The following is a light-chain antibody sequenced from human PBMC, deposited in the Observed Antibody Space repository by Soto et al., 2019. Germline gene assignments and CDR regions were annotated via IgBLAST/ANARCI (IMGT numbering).Light chain of an antibody. CDR3: QQYHRSSIT. J-gene: IGKJ5*01. V-gene: IGKV1-5*01. Sequence: DIQMTQSPSTLSASVGDRVTITCRASQSLNNDLAWYQQKPGKAPNFLIYDASTLERGVPSRFSGTGSGTEFTLAINSLQPDDFATYYCQQYHRSSITFGQGTRLEIK. CDR1: QSLNND. CDR2: DAS.